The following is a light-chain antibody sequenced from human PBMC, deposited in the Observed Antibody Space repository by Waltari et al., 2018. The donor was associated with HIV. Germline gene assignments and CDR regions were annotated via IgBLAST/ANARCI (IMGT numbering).Light chain of an antibody. Sequence: QSALTQPASVSGSPGQSITISCAGTSSDVGHYNLVSWYQQHPGTAPKLIVFEVTNRPSGLSSRFSGSKSDNTASLTISGLQAEDEADYYCCSYTTSDTWVFGGGTKLTVL. CDR2: EVT. CDR1: SSDVGHYNL. V-gene: IGLV2-14*01. CDR3: CSYTTSDTWV. J-gene: IGLJ3*02.